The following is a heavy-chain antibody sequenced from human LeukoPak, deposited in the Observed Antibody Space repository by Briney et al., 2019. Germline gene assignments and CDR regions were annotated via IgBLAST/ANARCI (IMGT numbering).Heavy chain of an antibody. D-gene: IGHD3-22*01. J-gene: IGHJ4*02. CDR2: IYSGGST. V-gene: IGHV3-53*05. CDR3: AGDIQVDSRASGY. Sequence: GGSLRLSCAASGFTVSSNYMSWVRQAPGKGLEWVSVIYSGGSTYYADSVKGRFTISRDNSKNTLYLQMNSLRSEDTAVYYCAGDIQVDSRASGYWGQGTLVTVSS. CDR1: GFTVSSNY.